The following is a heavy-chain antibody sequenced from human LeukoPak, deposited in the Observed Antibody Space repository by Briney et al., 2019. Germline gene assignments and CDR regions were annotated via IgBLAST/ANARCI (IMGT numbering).Heavy chain of an antibody. D-gene: IGHD2/OR15-2a*01. Sequence: SVNVSCKASGGTFSSYAISWVRPAPGQGRAWMGGIIPMFGARNYAQKFQGRLTITTVKYTTTVYMELSSLRSEDTAVYYCAVVRGYSNNWPLGYIDSWGQGTLVTVSS. J-gene: IGHJ4*02. CDR3: AVVRGYSNNWPLGYIDS. CDR2: IIPMFGAR. CDR1: GGTFSSYA. V-gene: IGHV1-69*05.